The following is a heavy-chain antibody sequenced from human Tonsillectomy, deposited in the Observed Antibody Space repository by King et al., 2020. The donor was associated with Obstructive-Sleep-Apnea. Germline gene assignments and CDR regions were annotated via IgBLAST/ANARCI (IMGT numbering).Heavy chain of an antibody. J-gene: IGHJ4*02. V-gene: IGHV3-9*01. CDR3: PKGSYYGSSGGSDY. D-gene: IGHD3-22*01. CDR1: GFTFDDYA. CDR2: ISWNSGSI. Sequence: VQLVESGGGLVQPGRSLRLSCAASGFTFDDYAMHWVRQAPGKGLEWVSGISWNSGSIGYADSVKGRFTISRDNAKNSLYLQMNSLRAEDTALYYCPKGSYYGSSGGSDYWRQGTLVTVSS.